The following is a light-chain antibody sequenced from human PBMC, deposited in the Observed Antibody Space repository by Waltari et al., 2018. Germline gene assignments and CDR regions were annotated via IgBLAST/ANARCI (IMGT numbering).Light chain of an antibody. CDR3: SSYTSSSALV. V-gene: IGLV2-14*03. CDR1: SSDVGGYNL. J-gene: IGLJ2*01. Sequence: QSALTQSASVSGSPGQSITISCTGTSSDVGGYNLVSWYQQHPGKAPKLMIYDVTNRPSGVSNRFSGSKSGNTASLTISGLQAEDEADYYCSSYTSSSALVFGGGTKLTVL. CDR2: DVT.